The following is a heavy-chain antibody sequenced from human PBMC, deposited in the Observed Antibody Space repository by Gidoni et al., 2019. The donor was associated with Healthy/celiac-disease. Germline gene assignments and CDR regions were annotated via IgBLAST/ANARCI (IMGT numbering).Heavy chain of an antibody. Sequence: EVQLVQSGAEVKKPGESLKIYCKGSGYSFTSYWIGWVRQMPGKGLEWMGIIYPGDSDTRYSPSFQGQVTISADKSISTAYLQWSSLKASDTAMYYCARLGPRGYNFSDAFDIWGQGTMVTVSS. CDR1: GYSFTSYW. CDR2: IYPGDSDT. V-gene: IGHV5-51*01. D-gene: IGHD6-25*01. CDR3: ARLGPRGYNFSDAFDI. J-gene: IGHJ3*02.